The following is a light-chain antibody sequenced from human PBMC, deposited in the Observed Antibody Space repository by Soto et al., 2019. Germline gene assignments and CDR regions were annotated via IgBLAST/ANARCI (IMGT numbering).Light chain of an antibody. V-gene: IGKV1-16*01. Sequence: DIQMTESPSSLSASIGDRVTITCRASQGISTYLGWYQQKPGKVPKSLIYSESNLQSGVPSRFSASGSGTEFNLTITEMQPDDFATYYCQQYYRYPWMFGQGTKVDIK. J-gene: IGKJ1*01. CDR1: QGISTY. CDR2: SES. CDR3: QQYYRYPWM.